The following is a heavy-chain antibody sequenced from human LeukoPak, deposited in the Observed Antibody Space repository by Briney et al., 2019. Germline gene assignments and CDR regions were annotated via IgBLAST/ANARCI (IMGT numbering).Heavy chain of an antibody. V-gene: IGHV4-38-2*02. Sequence: SETLSLTCTVSGYSISNGYSWGWIRQPPGMGLEWIGNIYHSGTSYFNPSLKSRLTISVDTSKNQFSLKLSSVTAADTAVYYCARYSSGYFDLWGRGTLVTVSS. J-gene: IGHJ2*01. CDR3: ARYSSGYFDL. D-gene: IGHD6-25*01. CDR2: IYHSGTS. CDR1: GYSISNGYS.